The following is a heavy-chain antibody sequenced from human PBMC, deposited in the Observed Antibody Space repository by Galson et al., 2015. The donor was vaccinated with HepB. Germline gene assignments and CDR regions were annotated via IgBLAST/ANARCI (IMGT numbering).Heavy chain of an antibody. V-gene: IGHV3-7*01. CDR1: GFTFSNYW. CDR3: ARVASGARDY. D-gene: IGHD6-13*01. J-gene: IGHJ4*02. CDR2: INQDESEK. Sequence: SLRLSCAASGFTFSNYWMNWVRQAPGKGLEWVATINQDESEKKYVGSVKGRFTISRDNAKNSLYLQMNSLRVEDTAMYYCARVASGARDYWGQGTLVTVSS.